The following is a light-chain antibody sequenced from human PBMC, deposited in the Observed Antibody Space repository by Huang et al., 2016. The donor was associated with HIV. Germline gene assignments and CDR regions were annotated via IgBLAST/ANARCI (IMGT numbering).Light chain of an antibody. CDR1: EGLVYSDGNAY. CDR2: KIA. CDR3: MQGTHWPPT. J-gene: IGKJ2*01. V-gene: IGKV2-30*01. Sequence: DVVRTQSPLSLPVTLGQPASLSCRSREGLVYSDGNAYLGWFQQSPGQSPRRLIYKIADRDSGVPDRFSGSGSRTDFTLKISRVEAGDVGVYYCMQGTHWPPTLGQGTKLEIK.